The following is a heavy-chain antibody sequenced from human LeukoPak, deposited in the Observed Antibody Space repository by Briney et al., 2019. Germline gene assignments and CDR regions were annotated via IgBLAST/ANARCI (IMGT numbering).Heavy chain of an antibody. J-gene: IGHJ4*02. CDR1: GGSISSYY. CDR3: ARLTYGSGSYEEFDY. D-gene: IGHD3-10*01. V-gene: IGHV4-59*08. Sequence: SETLSLTCTVSGGSISSYYWSWIRQPPGKGLEWIGYIYYSGSTNYNPSLNGRVTISVDTSKNQFSLKLSSVTAADTAVYYCARLTYGSGSYEEFDYWGQGTLVTVSS. CDR2: IYYSGST.